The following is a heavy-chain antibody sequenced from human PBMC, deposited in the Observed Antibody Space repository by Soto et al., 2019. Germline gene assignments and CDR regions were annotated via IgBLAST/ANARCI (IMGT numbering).Heavy chain of an antibody. CDR3: ARGRMVGLCWNYFAWFDP. D-gene: IGHD1-7*01. Sequence: SETLSLTCAVYGGSFSGYYWSWIRQPPGKGLEWIGEINHSGSTNYNPSLKSRVTISVDTSENQFSLKLSSVTAADTAVYYCARGRMVGLCWNYFAWFDPWGQGTLVTVSS. V-gene: IGHV4-34*01. CDR1: GGSFSGYY. CDR2: INHSGST. J-gene: IGHJ5*02.